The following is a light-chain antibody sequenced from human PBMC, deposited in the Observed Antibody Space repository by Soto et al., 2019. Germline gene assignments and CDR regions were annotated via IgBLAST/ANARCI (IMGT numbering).Light chain of an antibody. CDR3: QQYSSSPLT. V-gene: IGKV3-20*01. Sequence: EIVLTQSPDILSVSPGERATLSCRASQSLSKNYLAWYQQKPGQAPRLLIYGASNRVPGIPDRFSGSGSGADFTLAISRLEPDDLAVYYCQQYSSSPLTFGQGTKLEI. CDR1: QSLSKNY. J-gene: IGKJ2*01. CDR2: GAS.